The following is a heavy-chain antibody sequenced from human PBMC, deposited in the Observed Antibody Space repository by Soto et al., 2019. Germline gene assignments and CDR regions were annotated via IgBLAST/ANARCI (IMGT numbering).Heavy chain of an antibody. CDR2: IYYSGST. V-gene: IGHV4-30-4*01. CDR1: GGSISSGDYY. J-gene: IGHJ5*02. CDR3: ARAHSYGPNWFDP. Sequence: PSETLSLTCTVSGGSISSGDYYWSWIRQPPGKGLEWIGYIYYSGSTYYNPSLKSRVTISVDTSKNQFSLKLSSVTAADTAVYYCARAHSYGPNWFDPWGQGTLVTVSS. D-gene: IGHD5-18*01.